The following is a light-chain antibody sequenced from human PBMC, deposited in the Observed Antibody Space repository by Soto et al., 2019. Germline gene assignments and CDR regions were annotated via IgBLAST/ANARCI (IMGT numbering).Light chain of an antibody. J-gene: IGKJ1*01. V-gene: IGKV3-15*01. CDR3: QQYNNWPTWT. Sequence: EIVMTQSPATLSVSPGERATLSCRASQSVSSKLAWYQQKPGQAPRLLIYGASTRATGIPARFSGSGSATEFTLPISSLQSGDFAVYYCQQYNNWPTWTFGQGTKVDIK. CDR2: GAS. CDR1: QSVSSK.